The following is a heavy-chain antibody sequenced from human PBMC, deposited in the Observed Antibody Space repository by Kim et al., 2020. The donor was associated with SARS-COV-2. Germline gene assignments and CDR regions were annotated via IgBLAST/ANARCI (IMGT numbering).Heavy chain of an antibody. J-gene: IGHJ4*02. D-gene: IGHD2-15*01. V-gene: IGHV5-51*01. CDR1: GYSFTSYW. Sequence: GESLKMSCKGSGYSFTSYWIGWVRQMPGKGLEWMGIIYPGDSDTRYSPSFQGQVTISADKSISTAYLQWSSLKASDTAMYYCARHSTPGYCSGGSCPCDYWGQGTLVTVSS. CDR2: IYPGDSDT. CDR3: ARHSTPGYCSGGSCPCDY.